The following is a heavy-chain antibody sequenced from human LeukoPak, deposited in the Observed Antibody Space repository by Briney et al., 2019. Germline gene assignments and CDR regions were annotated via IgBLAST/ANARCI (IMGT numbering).Heavy chain of an antibody. J-gene: IGHJ4*02. CDR1: GFTFSSYG. Sequence: LTGGSLRLSCAASGFTFSSYGMHWVRQAPGKGLEWVAVISYDGSNKYYADSVKGRFTISRDNSKNTLYLQMNSLRAEDTAVYYCAKDRSITTVIVDYWGQGTLVTVSS. D-gene: IGHD4-17*01. V-gene: IGHV3-30*18. CDR2: ISYDGSNK. CDR3: AKDRSITTVIVDY.